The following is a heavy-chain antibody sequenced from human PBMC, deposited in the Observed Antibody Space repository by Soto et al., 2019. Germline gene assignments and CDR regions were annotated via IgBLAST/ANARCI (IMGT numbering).Heavy chain of an antibody. CDR3: ARGPGGGELLG. D-gene: IGHD2-21*01. CDR1: GGSIRSGDYY. V-gene: IGHV4-31*03. J-gene: IGHJ4*02. CDR2: IYYSGST. Sequence: QVQLQESGPGLVKPSQTLSLACTVSGGSIRSGDYYWSWIREHPGKGLEWIGYIYYSGSTYYNPSLKSRVTISVDTSKNQFSLKLSSVTAADTAVYYCARGPGGGELLGWGQGTLVTVSS.